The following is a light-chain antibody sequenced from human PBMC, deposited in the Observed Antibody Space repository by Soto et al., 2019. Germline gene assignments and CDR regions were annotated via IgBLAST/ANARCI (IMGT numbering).Light chain of an antibody. CDR3: SSFAGNNNLV. J-gene: IGLJ2*01. Sequence: QSALTQPPSASGSPGQSVTISCTGTSSDVGGYNYVSWYQQHPGKAPKLMIYEVSKRPSGVPDRFAGSKSGTTASLTVSGLHDEDDADYYCSSFAGNNNLVFGGGTKLTVL. CDR2: EVS. CDR1: SSDVGGYNY. V-gene: IGLV2-8*01.